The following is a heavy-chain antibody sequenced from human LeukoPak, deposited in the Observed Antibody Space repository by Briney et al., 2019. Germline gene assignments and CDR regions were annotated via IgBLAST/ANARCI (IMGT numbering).Heavy chain of an antibody. J-gene: IGHJ6*02. CDR3: ARDRLRNYYYYGMDV. D-gene: IGHD6-6*01. CDR2: MYSGGTT. CDR1: DGSINGYY. V-gene: IGHV4-59*01. Sequence: PSETLSLTCTVSDGSINGYYWSWIRQPPGKGLDWIGHMYSGGTTNYNPSLKSRVTISVDTSKNQFSLKLSSVTAADTAVYYCARDRLRNYYYYGMDVWGQGTTVTVSS.